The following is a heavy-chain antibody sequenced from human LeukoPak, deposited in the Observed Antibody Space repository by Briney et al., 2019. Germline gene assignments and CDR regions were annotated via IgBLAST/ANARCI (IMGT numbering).Heavy chain of an antibody. D-gene: IGHD1-26*01. CDR1: GYTFTSYA. CDR2: INTNTGSP. V-gene: IGHV7-4-1*02. J-gene: IGHJ4*02. Sequence: ASVKVSCKASGYTFTSYAMNWVRQAPGQGLEWMGWINTNTGSPTYAQGFTGRFVFSLDTSVSTAYLQISSLRAEDTAVYYCARGSPWDQRDYWGQGTLVTVSS. CDR3: ARGSPWDQRDY.